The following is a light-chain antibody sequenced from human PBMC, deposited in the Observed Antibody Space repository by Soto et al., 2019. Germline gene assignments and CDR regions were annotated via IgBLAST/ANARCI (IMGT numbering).Light chain of an antibody. V-gene: IGKV1-5*01. CDR2: DAS. CDR3: QQYHSYWT. J-gene: IGKJ1*01. CDR1: QNIRSR. Sequence: VSQSVSTLSATVGERVTITCRASQNIRSRLAWFQQKPGKAPKLLIYDASSLESGVPQRFSGSGSGTEFTLTISSLQTDDFSAYYCQQYHSYWTFGQGSKVDI.